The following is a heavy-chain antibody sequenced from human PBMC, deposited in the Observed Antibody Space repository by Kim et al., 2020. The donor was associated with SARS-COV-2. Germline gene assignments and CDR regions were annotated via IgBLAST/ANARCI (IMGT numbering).Heavy chain of an antibody. V-gene: IGHV3-53*01. J-gene: IGHJ4*02. CDR3: TRGRPGPLGGYFDF. Sequence: NYADALKGRVTISGDSSKNTVDLQMNSLRAEDTAVYYCTRGRPGPLGGYFDFWGQGTLVTVSS.